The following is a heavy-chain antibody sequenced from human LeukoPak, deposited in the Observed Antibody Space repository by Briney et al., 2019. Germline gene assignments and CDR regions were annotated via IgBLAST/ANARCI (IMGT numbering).Heavy chain of an antibody. Sequence: ASVKASCKASGYTFTDYSMHWVRQAPGQGLEWMGWINPNSGGTNYAQKFQGRVTMTRDTSISTAYMELSRLRSDDTAVFYCARNTYYYDSSAGTFDFWGQGTLVTVSS. CDR1: GYTFTDYS. CDR3: ARNTYYYDSSAGTFDF. J-gene: IGHJ4*02. CDR2: INPNSGGT. D-gene: IGHD3-22*01. V-gene: IGHV1-2*02.